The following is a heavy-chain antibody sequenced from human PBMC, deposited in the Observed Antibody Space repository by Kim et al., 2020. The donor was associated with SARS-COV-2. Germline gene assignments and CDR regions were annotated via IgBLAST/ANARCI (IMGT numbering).Heavy chain of an antibody. CDR3: ARGSAAGPGVFDS. J-gene: IGHJ5*01. D-gene: IGHD6-13*01. V-gene: IGHV1-69*02. Sequence: DYSRKFQGRVTFTADRTTGTANMEWGSLRSEDTAVYYCARGSAAGPGVFDSWGQGTLVTVSS.